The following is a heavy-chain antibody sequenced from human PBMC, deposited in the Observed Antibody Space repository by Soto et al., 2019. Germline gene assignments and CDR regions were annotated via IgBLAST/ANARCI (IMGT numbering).Heavy chain of an antibody. D-gene: IGHD6-6*01. V-gene: IGHV4-59*01. CDR3: ARAAIIAATIDAFDI. J-gene: IGHJ3*02. Sequence: PSETLSLTCAVSGGSMRSYYWTWIRQPPGKGLEWIGCIYHTGSTTNYSPSLKSRVTISVDTSKKQFSLNLSSVTAADTAVYCCARAAIIAATIDAFDIWGQGTMVTVSS. CDR2: IYHTGSTT. CDR1: GGSMRSYY.